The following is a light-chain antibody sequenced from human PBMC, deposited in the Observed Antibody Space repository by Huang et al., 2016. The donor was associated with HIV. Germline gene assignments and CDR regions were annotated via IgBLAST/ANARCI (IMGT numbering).Light chain of an antibody. CDR1: ESLLYNDGNIY. CDR2: KRS. V-gene: IGKV2-30*01. Sequence: DVLLTQSPLSLPVTLGQPAFITCKSNESLLYNDGNIYLHWFHQRPGHSPRRLIYKRSNRDSGVPDRFSAGGSDTDFTLWISEVEAEDVGDYYCMQASHGAGTFVQGTRVDIK. CDR3: MQASHGAGT. J-gene: IGKJ1*01.